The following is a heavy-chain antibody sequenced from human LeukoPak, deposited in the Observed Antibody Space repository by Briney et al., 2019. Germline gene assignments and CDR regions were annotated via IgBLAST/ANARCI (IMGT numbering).Heavy chain of an antibody. J-gene: IGHJ5*02. V-gene: IGHV5-51*01. D-gene: IGHD3-10*01. Sequence: GESLKISCQGSGYIFTSYWIGWVRQVPGKGLEWMGIIYPGDSDTRYSPSFQGQVTISADKSISTAYLQWSSLKASDTAMYYCARSITMVRGVPYNWFDPWGQGTPVTVSS. CDR3: ARSITMVRGVPYNWFDP. CDR1: GYIFTSYW. CDR2: IYPGDSDT.